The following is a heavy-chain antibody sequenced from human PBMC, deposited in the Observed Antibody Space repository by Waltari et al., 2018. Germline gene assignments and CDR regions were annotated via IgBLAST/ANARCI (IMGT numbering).Heavy chain of an antibody. D-gene: IGHD2-15*01. J-gene: IGHJ4*02. Sequence: QVQLQESGPGLVKPSETLSLTCAVSGYSISSGYYWGWIRQPPGKGLEWIGRIYHSGSTYYTPSLKSRVTISVDTSKNQFSLKLSSVTAADTAVYYCASGGYGGNDYWGQGTLVTVSS. CDR2: IYHSGST. CDR1: GYSISSGYY. CDR3: ASGGYGGNDY. V-gene: IGHV4-38-2*01.